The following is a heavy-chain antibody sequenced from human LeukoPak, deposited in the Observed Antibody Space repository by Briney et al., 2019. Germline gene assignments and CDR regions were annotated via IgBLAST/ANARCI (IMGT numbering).Heavy chain of an antibody. D-gene: IGHD1-1*01. Sequence: ASVKVSCKASGYTFTSYYMHWVRQAPGQGLEWMGIINPSGGSTSYAQKFQGRVTMTRDTSTSTVYMELSSLRSEDTAVYYCARDLNALEQRGFFDYWGQGTLVTVSS. CDR1: GYTFTSYY. CDR2: INPSGGST. CDR3: ARDLNALEQRGFFDY. J-gene: IGHJ4*02. V-gene: IGHV1-46*01.